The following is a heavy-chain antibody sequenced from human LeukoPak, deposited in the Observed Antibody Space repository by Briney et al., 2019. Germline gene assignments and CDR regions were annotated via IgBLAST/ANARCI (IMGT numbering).Heavy chain of an antibody. CDR1: GGSISSYY. Sequence: PSETLSLTCTVSGGSISSYYWSWIRQPPGRGLEWIGYIYHSGRTSYNPSLKSRVTISVDTSENQFSLKLSSVTAADTAVYYCASFSDYGGNFFDYWGQGTLVTVSS. D-gene: IGHD4-23*01. CDR2: IYHSGRT. J-gene: IGHJ4*02. V-gene: IGHV4-59*08. CDR3: ASFSDYGGNFFDY.